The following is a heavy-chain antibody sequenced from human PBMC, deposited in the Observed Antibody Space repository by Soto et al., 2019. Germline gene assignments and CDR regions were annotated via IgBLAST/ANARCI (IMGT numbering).Heavy chain of an antibody. CDR1: GYTFTSYD. J-gene: IGHJ5*02. CDR2: MNPNSGNT. D-gene: IGHD2-15*01. CDR3: ARGRVARNWFDP. V-gene: IGHV1-8*01. Sequence: ASVKVSCKASGYTFTSYDINWVRQATGQGLEWMGWMNPNSGNTGYAQKFQGRVTMTRNTSINTAYMELSSVRSEDTAVYYCARGRVARNWFDPWGQGTPVTVPQ.